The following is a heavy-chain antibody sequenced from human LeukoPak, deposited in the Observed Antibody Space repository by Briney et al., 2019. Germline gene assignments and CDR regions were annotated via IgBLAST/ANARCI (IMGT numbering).Heavy chain of an antibody. CDR2: IRSKANSYAT. CDR1: GFTFSGSA. V-gene: IGHV3-73*01. D-gene: IGHD5-18*01. Sequence: GGSLRLSCAASGFTFSGSAMHWVRQASGKGLEWVGRIRSKANSYATAYAASVKGRFTISRDDSKNTAYLQMNSLKTEDTAVYYCTPLSPHDTALFDIWGQGTMVTVSS. J-gene: IGHJ3*02. CDR3: TPLSPHDTALFDI.